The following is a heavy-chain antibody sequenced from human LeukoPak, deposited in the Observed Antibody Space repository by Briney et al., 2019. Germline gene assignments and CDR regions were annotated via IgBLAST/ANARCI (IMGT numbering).Heavy chain of an antibody. J-gene: IGHJ4*02. CDR2: VSGGGAYT. Sequence: GGSLRLSCVGSGFSFSSFATSWVRQALGKGLEWVSTVSGGGAYTYYADSVKGRFTVSRDDSKSMHFLQMNSLRPEDTALYFCAKRITVSAGYYLDSWGQGTLVTVSS. D-gene: IGHD2-8*01. CDR1: GFSFSSFA. V-gene: IGHV3-23*01. CDR3: AKRITVSAGYYLDS.